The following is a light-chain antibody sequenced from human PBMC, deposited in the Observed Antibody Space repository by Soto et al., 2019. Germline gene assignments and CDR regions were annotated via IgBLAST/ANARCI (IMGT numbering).Light chain of an antibody. CDR2: GAS. V-gene: IGKV3-20*01. Sequence: EIVLTQSPGTQSLSPGERVTLSCRASQSVTRSFLARYQQKPGQAPRLLIYGASSRATGIPDRFSGSGSGTDFTLTISRLEPEDFAVYYCHQYGSSPQAFGPGTKVDIK. J-gene: IGKJ3*01. CDR3: HQYGSSPQA. CDR1: QSVTRSF.